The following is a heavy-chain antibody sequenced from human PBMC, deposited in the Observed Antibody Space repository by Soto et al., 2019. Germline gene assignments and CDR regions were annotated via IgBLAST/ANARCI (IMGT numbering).Heavy chain of an antibody. D-gene: IGHD3-10*01. CDR2: IYYSGST. CDR3: ARRRGVSSLMGN. CDR1: GGSISSYY. J-gene: IGHJ4*02. V-gene: IGHV4-59*08. Sequence: PSETLSLTCTVSGGSISSYYWSWIRQPPGKGLEWIGYIYYSGSTNYNPSLKSRVTISLDTSKNHFSLKLNSVTAADTAVYYCARRRGVSSLMGNWGQGNLVTVSS.